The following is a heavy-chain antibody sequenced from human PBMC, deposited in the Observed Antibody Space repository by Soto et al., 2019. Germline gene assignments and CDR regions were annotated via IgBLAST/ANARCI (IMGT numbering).Heavy chain of an antibody. J-gene: IGHJ6*02. Sequence: QVQLVESGGGVVQPGTSLRLSCAASGFTFSNYGIHWVRQAPGKGLEWVALISYDGSNEYYVDALKGRFTISRDNSKNTLYLQMISLRAEDTAVYYCAKDMLLGVRGHYVMDVWGQGTTVTVSS. V-gene: IGHV3-30*18. D-gene: IGHD3-10*01. CDR3: AKDMLLGVRGHYVMDV. CDR2: ISYDGSNE. CDR1: GFTFSNYG.